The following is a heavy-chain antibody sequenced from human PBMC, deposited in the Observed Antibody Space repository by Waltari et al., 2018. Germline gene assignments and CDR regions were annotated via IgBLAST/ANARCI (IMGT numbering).Heavy chain of an antibody. D-gene: IGHD5-12*01. CDR2: ISYNGAT. CDR1: GGSITSNRHY. J-gene: IGHJ3*01. Sequence: QLQLQESGPRLVKPSEALSLSCRVSGGSITSNRHYWGWIRQPPGQGLEWIGTISYNGATYSSPSLRGRVTVSRDTSMNQLSLKLGSVTAADTAVYYCATYIGASIGTAAFDVWGQGTMVTVSS. V-gene: IGHV4-39*01. CDR3: ATYIGASIGTAAFDV.